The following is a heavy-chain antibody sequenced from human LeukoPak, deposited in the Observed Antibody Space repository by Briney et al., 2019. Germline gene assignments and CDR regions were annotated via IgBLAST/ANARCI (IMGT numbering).Heavy chain of an antibody. J-gene: IGHJ6*02. CDR1: GYTFTGYY. D-gene: IGHD6-13*01. V-gene: IGHV1-18*04. Sequence: GASVKVSCKASGYTFTGYYMHWVRQAPGQGLEWMGWISAYNGNTNYAQKLQGRVSMTTDTSTSTAYMELRSLRSDDTAVYYCAKERGSSWYENYYFGMDVWGQGTTVTVSS. CDR3: AKERGSSWYENYYFGMDV. CDR2: ISAYNGNT.